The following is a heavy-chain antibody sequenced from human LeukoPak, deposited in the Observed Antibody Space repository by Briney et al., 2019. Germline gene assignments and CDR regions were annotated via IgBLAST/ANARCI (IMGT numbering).Heavy chain of an antibody. CDR2: IYYSGST. J-gene: IGHJ2*01. V-gene: IGHV4-59*01. CDR1: GGSISSYY. CDR3: AGSYSSSRSPFDP. Sequence: SETLSLTCAVYGGSISSYYWSWIRQPPGKGLEWIGYIYYSGSTNYNPSLKSRVTISVDTSKNQFSLKLSSVTAADTAVYYCAGSYSSSRSPFDPWGRGTLVTVSS. D-gene: IGHD6-13*01.